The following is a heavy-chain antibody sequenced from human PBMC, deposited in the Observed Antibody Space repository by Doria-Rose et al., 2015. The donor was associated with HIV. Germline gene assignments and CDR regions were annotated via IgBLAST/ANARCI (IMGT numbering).Heavy chain of an antibody. CDR2: IIPILDIV. CDR3: ASQWERSSFDY. Sequence: QVQLVQSGSEVKKPGSSVKVSCKASGGTFSSYTISWVRQAPGQGLEWMGRIIPILDIVNYALRFQGRVTSTADESTSTAYMELSSLRSEDTAIYYCASQWERSSFDYWGQGTRGNGS. V-gene: IGHV1-69*02. D-gene: IGHD1-26*01. CDR1: GGTFSSYT. J-gene: IGHJ4*02.